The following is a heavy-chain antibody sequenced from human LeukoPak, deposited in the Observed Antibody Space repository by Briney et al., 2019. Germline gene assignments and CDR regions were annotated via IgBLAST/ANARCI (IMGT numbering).Heavy chain of an antibody. J-gene: IGHJ4*02. CDR3: ARLGELGGFDY. CDR2: LYYSGST. CDR1: GGSISSYY. D-gene: IGHD3-16*01. V-gene: IGHV4-59*08. Sequence: SSETLSLTCTVSGGSISSYYWSWMRQPPGKGLEWIGYLYYSGSTNYNPSLKSRVTISVDTSKNQFSLKLSSVTAADTAVYYCARLGELGGFDYWGQGTLVTVSS.